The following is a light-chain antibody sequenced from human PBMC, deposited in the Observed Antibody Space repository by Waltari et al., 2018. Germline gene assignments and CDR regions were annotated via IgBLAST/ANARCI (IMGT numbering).Light chain of an antibody. J-gene: IGKJ4*01. V-gene: IGKV1-5*03. CDR1: ENVKNK. Sequence: DIQMTQSPSTLSASVGYRVTITCRATENVKNKLAWHQQKPGKAPKFLIHKAFYLESVVPSRFSGSGFGTEFTLTISSLQPDDFATYYCQQYNFYPVIFGGGTRVDIK. CDR3: QQYNFYPVI. CDR2: KAF.